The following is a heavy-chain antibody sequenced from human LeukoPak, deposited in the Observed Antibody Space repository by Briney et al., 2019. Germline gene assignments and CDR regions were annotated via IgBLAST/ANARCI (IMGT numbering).Heavy chain of an antibody. CDR2: IIPIFGTA. D-gene: IGHD2-2*02. V-gene: IGHV1-69*13. CDR3: ARGGGYCSSTSCYTDDY. CDR1: GGTFSSYA. Sequence: GASVKVSCKASGGTFSSYAISWVRQAPGQGLEWMGGIIPIFGTANYAQKFQGRVTITADESTGTAYMELSSLRSEDTAVYYCARGGGYCSSTSCYTDDYWGQGTLVTVSS. J-gene: IGHJ4*02.